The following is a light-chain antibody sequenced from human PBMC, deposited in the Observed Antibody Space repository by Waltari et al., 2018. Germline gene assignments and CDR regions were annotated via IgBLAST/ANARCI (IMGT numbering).Light chain of an antibody. V-gene: IGKV1-5*03. CDR2: KAS. Sequence: DIQMTQSPSTLSASVGDRVTITCRATQSISYWLDWYQHKPGKAPNLLIYKASNLKSGVPSRFSGRGSGTEFTLTISSLQPDDCGTYYCQQFYRDPLTFGGGTKVEI. CDR1: QSISYW. J-gene: IGKJ4*01. CDR3: QQFYRDPLT.